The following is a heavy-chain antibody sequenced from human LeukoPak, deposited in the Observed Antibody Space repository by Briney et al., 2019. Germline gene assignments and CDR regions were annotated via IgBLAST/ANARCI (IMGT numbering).Heavy chain of an antibody. Sequence: PGGSLRLSCAASGFTFSSYAMSWVRQAPGKGLEWVSAISGSGGSTYYADSVKGRFTISRDNSKNTLYLQMNSLRAEDTAVYYCAKDMTRITIFGVVIMDYWGQGTLVTVSS. CDR3: AKDMTRITIFGVVIMDY. V-gene: IGHV3-23*01. CDR2: ISGSGGST. J-gene: IGHJ4*02. D-gene: IGHD3-3*01. CDR1: GFTFSSYA.